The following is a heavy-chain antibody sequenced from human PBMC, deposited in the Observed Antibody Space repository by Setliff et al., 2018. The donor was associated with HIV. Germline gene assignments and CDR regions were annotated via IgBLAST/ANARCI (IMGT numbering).Heavy chain of an antibody. CDR1: GYSISSHY. D-gene: IGHD6-19*01. Sequence: SETLSLTCAVSGYSISSHYWSWIRQPPGEGLEWIGHIYTSGSTNYNPSLKSRVIISVDTSNNQFSLNLTSVTAADTAVYYCATGSGWPLLGYWGQGTLVTVSS. CDR3: ATGSGWPLLGY. CDR2: IYTSGST. J-gene: IGHJ4*02. V-gene: IGHV4-4*08.